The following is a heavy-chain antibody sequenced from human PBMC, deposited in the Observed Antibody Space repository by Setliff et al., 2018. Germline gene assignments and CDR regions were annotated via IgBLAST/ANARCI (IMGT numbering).Heavy chain of an antibody. D-gene: IGHD2-15*01. CDR2: ISRSGSTI. Sequence: PGGSLRLSCAASGFTFSSYSMNWVRQAPGKGLEWVSYISRSGSTIYYADSVKGRFTISRDNAKNSLYLQMNSLRAEDTAVYYCARELLSSRSQGEIDYWGQGTLVTVSS. J-gene: IGHJ4*02. CDR3: ARELLSSRSQGEIDY. V-gene: IGHV3-48*04. CDR1: GFTFSSYS.